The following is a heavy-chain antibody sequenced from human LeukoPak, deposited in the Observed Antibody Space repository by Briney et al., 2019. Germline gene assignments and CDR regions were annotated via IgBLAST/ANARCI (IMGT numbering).Heavy chain of an antibody. D-gene: IGHD6-19*01. CDR1: GFPLSSYA. V-gene: IGHV3-23*01. J-gene: IGHJ4*02. Sequence: GGSLRLSCAASGFPLSSYAMSWVRQVPGKGLEWVSATSSSDDGTYHADSVKGRFTISRDNSKNTLYLQMNSLRTEDTAVYYCAKDNYSSGWYRLSVAFDYWGQGTLVTVSS. CDR3: AKDNYSSGWYRLSVAFDY. CDR2: TSSSDDGT.